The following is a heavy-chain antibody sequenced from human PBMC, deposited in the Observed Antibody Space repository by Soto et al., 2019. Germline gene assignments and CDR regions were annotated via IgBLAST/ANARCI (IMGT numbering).Heavy chain of an antibody. Sequence: QPGGSLRLSCAASGFTFSSYAMSWVRQAPGKGLEWVSAISGSGGSTYYADSVKGRFTISRDNSKNTLYLQMNSLRAEDTAVYYCAKMRQWLGYYYYGMDVWGQGTTVTVSS. CDR3: AKMRQWLGYYYYGMDV. CDR1: GFTFSSYA. D-gene: IGHD6-19*01. CDR2: ISGSGGST. V-gene: IGHV3-23*01. J-gene: IGHJ6*02.